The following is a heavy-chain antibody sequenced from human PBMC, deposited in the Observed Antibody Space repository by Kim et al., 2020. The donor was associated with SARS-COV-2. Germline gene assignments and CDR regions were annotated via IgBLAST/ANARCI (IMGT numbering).Heavy chain of an antibody. V-gene: IGHV3-64*01. D-gene: IGHD3-10*01. CDR3: AREVLLWFGEPSRAFDI. Sequence: VKGSITISRDNSKSTLYLQMGSLRAEDMAVYYCAREVLLWFGEPSRAFDIWGKGTMVTVSS. J-gene: IGHJ3*02.